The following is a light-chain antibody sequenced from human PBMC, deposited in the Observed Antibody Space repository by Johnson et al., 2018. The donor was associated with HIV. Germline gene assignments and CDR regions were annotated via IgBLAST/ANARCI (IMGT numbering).Light chain of an antibody. J-gene: IGLJ1*01. CDR3: GTWDSSLSACV. Sequence: QAVLTQPPSVSAAPGQKVTISCSGSSSNLGNNYVSWYQQLPGTAPKLLIYENNKRPSGIPDRFSGSKSGTSATLGITGLQTGDEADYYCGTWDSSLSACVFVTWTKVTVL. CDR2: ENN. CDR1: SSNLGNNY. V-gene: IGLV1-51*02.